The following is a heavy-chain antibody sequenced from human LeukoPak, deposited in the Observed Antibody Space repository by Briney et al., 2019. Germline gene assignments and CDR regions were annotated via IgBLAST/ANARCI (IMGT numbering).Heavy chain of an antibody. J-gene: IGHJ4*02. D-gene: IGHD3-9*01. CDR2: IYYSGST. CDR1: GGSISSYY. CDR3: ARVGTRFDILTGYAPFDY. Sequence: SETLSLTCTVSGGSISSYYWSWIRQPPGKGLEWIGYIYYSGSTNYNPSLKSRVTISVDTSKNQFSLKLSSVTAADTAVYYCARVGTRFDILTGYAPFDYWGQGTLVTVSS. V-gene: IGHV4-59*01.